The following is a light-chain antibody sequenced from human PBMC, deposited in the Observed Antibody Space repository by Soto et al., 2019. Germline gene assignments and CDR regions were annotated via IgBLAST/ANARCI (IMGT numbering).Light chain of an antibody. CDR1: SGHSSYI. V-gene: IGLV4-60*02. Sequence: QLVLTQSSSASASLGSSVKLTCTLSSGHSSYIIAWHQQQPGKAPRYLMKLEGSGSYNKGSGVPDRFSGYSSGADRYLTISNLQFEDEADYYCETWDSNTRVFGGWTKLTVL. J-gene: IGLJ3*02. CDR2: LEGSGSY. CDR3: ETWDSNTRV.